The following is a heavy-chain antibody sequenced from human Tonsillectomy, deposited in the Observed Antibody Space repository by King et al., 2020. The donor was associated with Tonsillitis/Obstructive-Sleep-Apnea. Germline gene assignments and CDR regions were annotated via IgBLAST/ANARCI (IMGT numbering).Heavy chain of an antibody. Sequence: VQLVESGGGLIQPGGSLRLSCAASGFTVRSDYMSWVRQAPGKGLEFVSVFYHDAYTDYADSVKGRFTLSRDNSKNSVYLQMNSLRAEDTAVYYCVRVTYSTSWATPNDYWGQGTLVTVSS. J-gene: IGHJ4*02. CDR2: FYHDAYT. D-gene: IGHD6-13*01. CDR3: VRVTYSTSWATPNDY. V-gene: IGHV3-53*01. CDR1: GFTVRSDY.